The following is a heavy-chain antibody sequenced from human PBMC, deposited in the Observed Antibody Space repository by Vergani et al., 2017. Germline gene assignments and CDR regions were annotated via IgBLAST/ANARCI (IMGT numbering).Heavy chain of an antibody. CDR1: GFSFNSYW. D-gene: IGHD3-9*01. CDR3: ARAGCIETCYMSNWLDS. J-gene: IGHJ5*01. V-gene: IGHV3-74*03. CDR2: IKSDGSIT. Sequence: DVHLAESGGGFFQPGGSLRLSCSASGFSFNSYWMHWVRQVPGKGLLWVSRIKSDGSITAYADSVKGRFTISRDNPQNTLYLQMNSLRVEDTGVNYCARAGCIETCYMSNWLDSWGQGTLVPVSS.